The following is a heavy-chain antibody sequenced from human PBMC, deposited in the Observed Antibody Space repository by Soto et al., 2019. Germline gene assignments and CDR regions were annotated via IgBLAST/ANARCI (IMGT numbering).Heavy chain of an antibody. V-gene: IGHV3-23*01. CDR1: GFTFSSSE. J-gene: IGHJ4*02. Sequence: GGSLRLSCAVSGFTFSSSEMYWVRQAPGKGLEWVTTISGTASRTYYVDSVKGRFFISRDNAKNTVTLQMDNLTLDDTAVYYCATSFRYFDNWGQGTRVTVSS. D-gene: IGHD3-9*01. CDR2: ISGTASRT. CDR3: ATSFRYFDN.